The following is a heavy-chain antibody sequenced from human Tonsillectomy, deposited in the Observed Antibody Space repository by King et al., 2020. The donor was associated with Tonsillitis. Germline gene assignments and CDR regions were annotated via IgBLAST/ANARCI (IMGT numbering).Heavy chain of an antibody. J-gene: IGHJ4*02. Sequence: VQLVESGGGLVQPGGSLRLSCAASGFTFSTYWMSWVRQAPGKGLEWVANIKQDGSEKYYVDSVKGRFTISRDNAKNSLYLQMNSLRAEDTAVYYCARDRLLWFGELLGYWGQGTLVTVSS. CDR1: GFTFSTYW. D-gene: IGHD3-10*01. V-gene: IGHV3-7*01. CDR3: ARDRLLWFGELLGY. CDR2: IKQDGSEK.